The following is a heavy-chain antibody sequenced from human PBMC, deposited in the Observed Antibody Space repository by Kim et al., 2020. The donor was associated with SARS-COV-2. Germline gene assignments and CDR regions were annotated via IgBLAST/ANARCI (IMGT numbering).Heavy chain of an antibody. CDR3: SRLGRGQSSRTLNYYGLDV. Sequence: GESLKISCKGFGYEFTNNWISWVRQMPGKGLEWMGRIDPTDSYTNYSPSFQGHVTMSVDKSTSTFYLQWNSLQASDTGIYYCSRLGRGQSSRTLNYYGLDVGGQGTTVTVSS. J-gene: IGHJ6*02. CDR1: GYEFTNNW. D-gene: IGHD3-10*01. CDR2: IDPTDSYT. V-gene: IGHV5-10-1*01.